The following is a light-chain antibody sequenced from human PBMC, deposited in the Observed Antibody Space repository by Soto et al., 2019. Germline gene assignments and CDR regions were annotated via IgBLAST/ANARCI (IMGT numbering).Light chain of an antibody. CDR2: EVS. V-gene: IGLV2-14*01. Sequence: QSALTQPASVSGSPGQSITISCTGTSSDVGGYNYVSRYQQHPGKAPKLMIYEVSSRPLGVSNRFSGSKSGNTASLTISGLQAEDEADYYCTSYTSSSTLDVFGTGTKVTVL. CDR3: TSYTSSSTLDV. J-gene: IGLJ1*01. CDR1: SSDVGGYNY.